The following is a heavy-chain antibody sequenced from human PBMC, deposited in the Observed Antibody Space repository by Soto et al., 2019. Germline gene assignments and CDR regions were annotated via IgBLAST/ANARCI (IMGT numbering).Heavy chain of an antibody. V-gene: IGHV3-7*01. J-gene: IGHJ4*02. CDR2: INQDESQK. CDR1: GFTFSNYW. Sequence: PGGPLRLSCVASGFTFSNYWMNWVRQAPGEGLEWVANINQDESQKYYADSVKGRFSISRDNARNALYLQMNSLRVEDAAVYYCATKVVIGGIGFVDYWGQGILVTVSS. D-gene: IGHD2-15*01. CDR3: ATKVVIGGIGFVDY.